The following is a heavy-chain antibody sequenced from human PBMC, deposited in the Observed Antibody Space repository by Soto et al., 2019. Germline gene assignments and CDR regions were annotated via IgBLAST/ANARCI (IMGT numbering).Heavy chain of an antibody. D-gene: IGHD3-10*01. V-gene: IGHV3-30-3*01. J-gene: IGHJ6*02. CDR3: ARDRGAIYYYYGMDV. CDR1: GFTFSSYA. CDR2: ISYDGSNK. Sequence: PGGSLRLSCAASGFTFSSYAMHWVRQAPGKGLEWVAVISYDGSNKYYADSVKGRFTISRDNSKNTRYLQMNSLRAEDTAVYYCARDRGAIYYYYGMDVWGQGTTVTVSS.